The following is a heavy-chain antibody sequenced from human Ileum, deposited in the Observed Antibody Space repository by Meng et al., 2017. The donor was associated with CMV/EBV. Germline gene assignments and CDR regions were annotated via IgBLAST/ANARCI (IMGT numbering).Heavy chain of an antibody. J-gene: IGHJ4*02. Sequence: GGSLRLSCAASGFTFSSYEMNWVRQAPGKGLEWVSYISNSDGTTYYADSVKGRFTISRDNDKNSLYLQMNSLRAEDTAAYYCARERGGLCSSTNCQKTFDYWGQGT. D-gene: IGHD2-2*01. V-gene: IGHV3-48*03. CDR3: ARERGGLCSSTNCQKTFDY. CDR1: GFTFSSYE. CDR2: ISNSDGTT.